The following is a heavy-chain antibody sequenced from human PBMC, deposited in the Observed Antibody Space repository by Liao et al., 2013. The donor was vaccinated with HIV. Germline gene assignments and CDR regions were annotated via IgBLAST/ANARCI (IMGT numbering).Heavy chain of an antibody. Sequence: QVQLQESGPGLVKPSETLSLTCTVSGGSISSSSYYWGWIRQPPGKGLEWIGSIYYSGSTYYNPSLKSRVTISVDTSKNQFSLKLSSVTAADTAVYYCARDPRAAGGDYWGQGTLVTVSS. CDR2: IYYSGST. V-gene: IGHV4-39*07. J-gene: IGHJ4*02. CDR1: GGSISSSSYY. CDR3: ARDPRAAGGDY. D-gene: IGHD6-13*01.